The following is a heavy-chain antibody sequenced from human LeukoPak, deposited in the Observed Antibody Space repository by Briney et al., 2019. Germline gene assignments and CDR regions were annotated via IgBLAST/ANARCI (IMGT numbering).Heavy chain of an antibody. J-gene: IGHJ4*02. CDR1: GFNVSNNY. CDR3: ARATLDN. V-gene: IGHV3-53*01. Sequence: PGGSLRLSCAASGFNVSNNYISWVRQAPGKGLEWVSVIYSGGSTKYADSVKARFTISRDISKNTVYLQMNSLGVDDTAVYYCARATLDNWGQGTLVTVSS. CDR2: IYSGGST.